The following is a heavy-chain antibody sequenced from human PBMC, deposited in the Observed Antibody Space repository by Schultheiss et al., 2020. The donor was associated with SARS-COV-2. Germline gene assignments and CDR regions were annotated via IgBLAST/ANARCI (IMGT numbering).Heavy chain of an antibody. J-gene: IGHJ4*02. D-gene: IGHD3-3*01. CDR1: GFTFSSYW. CDR2: IKQDGSEK. CDR3: AREFDTYYDFWSGYYSPPFDY. V-gene: IGHV3-7*03. Sequence: GGSLRLSCAASGFTFSSYWMSWVRQAPGKGLEWVANIKQDGSEKYYVDSVKGRFTISRDNAKNSLYLQMNSLRAEDTAVYYCAREFDTYYDFWSGYYSPPFDYWGQGTLVTVSS.